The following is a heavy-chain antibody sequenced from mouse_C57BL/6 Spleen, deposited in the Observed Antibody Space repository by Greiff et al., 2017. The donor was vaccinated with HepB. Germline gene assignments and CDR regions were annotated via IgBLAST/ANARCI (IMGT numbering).Heavy chain of an antibody. CDR1: GYTFTDYY. CDR2: INPNNGGT. CDR3: ARSYYSLYYAMDY. D-gene: IGHD2-12*01. V-gene: IGHV1-26*01. J-gene: IGHJ4*01. Sequence: EVQLQQSGPELVKPGASVKISCKASGYTFTDYYMNWVKQSHGKSLEWIGDINPNNGGTSYNQKFKGKATLTVDKSSSTAYMELRSLTSEDSAVYYCARSYYSLYYAMDYWGQGTSVTVSS.